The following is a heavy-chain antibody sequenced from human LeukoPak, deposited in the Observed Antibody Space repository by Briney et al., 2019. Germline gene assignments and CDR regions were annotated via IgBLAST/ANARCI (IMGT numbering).Heavy chain of an antibody. CDR3: ARRRGIGLYYFDY. CDR1: GDSISTNNYD. Sequence: SETLSLTCTVSGDSISTNNYDWTWIRQPPGKGLEWIGTIYYSVTTYYNPSLKSRVTISVDTSRNQFSLRLSSVTAADTAVYYCARRRGIGLYYFDYWGQGALVTVSS. D-gene: IGHD6-19*01. J-gene: IGHJ4*02. V-gene: IGHV4-39*01. CDR2: IYYSVTT.